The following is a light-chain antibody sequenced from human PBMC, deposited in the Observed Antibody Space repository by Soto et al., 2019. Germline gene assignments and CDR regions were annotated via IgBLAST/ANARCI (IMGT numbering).Light chain of an antibody. CDR3: QQYNNWPLT. Sequence: EIVMKQSPSTLAVSLGPTASPSCRASQSLTSYLAWYQQKPDQAPRLLIYGISTRATDIPARFSGSGSGTEFTLTISSLQSEDFAVYYCQQYNNWPLTFGGGTKVDI. CDR2: GIS. J-gene: IGKJ4*01. V-gene: IGKV3-15*01. CDR1: QSLTSY.